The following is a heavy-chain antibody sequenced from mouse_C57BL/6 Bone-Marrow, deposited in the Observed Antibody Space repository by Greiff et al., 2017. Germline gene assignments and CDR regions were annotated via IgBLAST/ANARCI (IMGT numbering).Heavy chain of an antibody. CDR1: GYTFTSYG. CDR2: IYPRSGNT. V-gene: IGHV1-81*01. CDR3: ARGSMVTSAWFAY. J-gene: IGHJ3*01. Sequence: QVQLQQSGAELARPGASVKLSCKASGYTFTSYGISWVKQRTGPGLEWIGEIYPRSGNTYYNEKFKGKATLTADKSSSTAYMELRSLTSEDSAVYFCARGSMVTSAWFAYWGQGTLVTVSA. D-gene: IGHD2-2*01.